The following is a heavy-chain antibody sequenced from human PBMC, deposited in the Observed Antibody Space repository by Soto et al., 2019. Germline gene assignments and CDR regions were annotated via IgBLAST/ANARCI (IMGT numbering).Heavy chain of an antibody. J-gene: IGHJ6*02. CDR1: GYTFTSYD. CDR3: ATRLLTVAGPNYYYYYGMDV. D-gene: IGHD6-19*01. CDR2: INAGNGNT. V-gene: IGHV1-3*01. Sequence: ASVKVSCKASGYTFTSYDMHWVRQAPGQRLEWMGWINAGNGNTKYSQKLQGRVTITRDTSASTAYMELSSLRSEDTAVYYCATRLLTVAGPNYYYYYGMDVWGQGTTVTVSS.